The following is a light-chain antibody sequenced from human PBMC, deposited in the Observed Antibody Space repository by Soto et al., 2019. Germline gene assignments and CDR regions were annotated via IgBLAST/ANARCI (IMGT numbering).Light chain of an antibody. CDR1: QPINNW. CDR2: DAS. CDR3: QQYDSLWT. J-gene: IGKJ1*01. V-gene: IGKV1-5*01. Sequence: DIQMTQSPSTLSASVGDRVTISCRASQPINNWLAWYQQKPGEAPRLLIYDASNLESGAPSRFSGRGSETEFTLTINGLRPDDFATYYGQQYDSLWTFGQGTTVAVK.